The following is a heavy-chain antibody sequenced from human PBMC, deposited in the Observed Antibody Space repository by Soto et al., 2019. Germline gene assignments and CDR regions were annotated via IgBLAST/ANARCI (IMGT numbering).Heavy chain of an antibody. D-gene: IGHD1-1*01. V-gene: IGHV3-74*01. CDR2: MSGDGKTI. Sequence: GGSLRLSCAASGFTFSNYFMHWVRQVPGEGLVWVSRMSGDGKTISYADSVKGRFTISRDNAKNTLYLQMNSLRVEDTAVYYCARTYVPGIAGFDPWGQGXLVTVSS. CDR1: GFTFSNYF. J-gene: IGHJ5*02. CDR3: ARTYVPGIAGFDP.